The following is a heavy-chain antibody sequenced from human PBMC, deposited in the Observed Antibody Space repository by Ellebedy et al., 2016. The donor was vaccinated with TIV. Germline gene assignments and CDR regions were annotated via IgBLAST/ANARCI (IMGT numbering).Heavy chain of an antibody. CDR2: ISAFNGNT. CDR3: ANKGSGWYESWFDP. J-gene: IGHJ5*02. D-gene: IGHD6-19*01. CDR1: GYTFINYD. V-gene: IGHV1-18*04. Sequence: ASVKVSCKASGYTFINYDISWVRQAPGQGLEWMGWISAFNGNTNYAQKFQGRVNMTTDTSTSTAYMELRSLTSDDTAVYYCANKGSGWYESWFDPWGQGTLVTVSS.